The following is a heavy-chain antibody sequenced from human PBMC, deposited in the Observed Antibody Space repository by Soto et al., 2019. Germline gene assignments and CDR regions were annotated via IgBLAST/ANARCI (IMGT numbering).Heavy chain of an antibody. CDR1: GHIFNTYY. CDR3: ARLNGFNYFDY. V-gene: IGHV5-51*01. CDR2: IYPDDSET. Sequence: GESLKISCKGSGHIFNTYYIAWVRQMPGKGLEWMGIIYPDDSETTYSPSFQGHVTISFDKSIGSAFLQWHSLRASDTAIYFCARLNGFNYFDYWGQGTLVTVSS. J-gene: IGHJ4*02. D-gene: IGHD2-8*01.